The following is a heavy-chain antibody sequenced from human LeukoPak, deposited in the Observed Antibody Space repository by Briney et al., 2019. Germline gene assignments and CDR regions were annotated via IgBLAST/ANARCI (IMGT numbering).Heavy chain of an antibody. CDR1: GFSFDAYP. CDR3: VKEIDTLGTNAFDI. D-gene: IGHD2-15*01. CDR2: INEDGGKT. Sequence: GGSLRLSCAASGFSFDAYPTHWVRQAPAKGLEWVSLINEDGGKTFYADSVRGRFTISRDNSKNSLYLQMNSLRTEDTAVYYCVKEIDTLGTNAFDIWGQGTIVTVSS. J-gene: IGHJ3*02. V-gene: IGHV3-43*02.